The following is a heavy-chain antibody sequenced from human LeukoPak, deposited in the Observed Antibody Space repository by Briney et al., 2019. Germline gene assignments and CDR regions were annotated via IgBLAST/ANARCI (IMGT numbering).Heavy chain of an antibody. CDR1: GYSISSGYY. V-gene: IGHV4-38-2*02. Sequence: SETPSLTCTVSGYSISSGYYWGWIRQPPGKGLEWIGSIYHSGSTYYNPSLKSRVTISVDTSKNQFSLKLSSVTAADTAVYYCARDRRYYDSSGLTNWGQGTLVTVSS. CDR2: IYHSGST. D-gene: IGHD3-22*01. CDR3: ARDRRYYDSSGLTN. J-gene: IGHJ4*02.